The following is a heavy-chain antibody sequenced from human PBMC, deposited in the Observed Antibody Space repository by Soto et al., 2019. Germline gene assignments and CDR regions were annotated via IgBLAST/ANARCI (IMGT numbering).Heavy chain of an antibody. Sequence: QLQLRESGPGLVKPSETLSLTCTVSGGSISGGVGGLYYWSWIRQPPGKGLEWIGYIYDSGSTYYTPSLKSRLTISVDTSKNPFSLRLSSVTAADTALYYCAREVIPLTTDWYFDLWGRGTLVTVSS. CDR3: AREVIPLTTDWYFDL. CDR2: IYDSGST. CDR1: GGSISGGVGGLYY. D-gene: IGHD4-17*01. V-gene: IGHV4-30-4*01. J-gene: IGHJ2*01.